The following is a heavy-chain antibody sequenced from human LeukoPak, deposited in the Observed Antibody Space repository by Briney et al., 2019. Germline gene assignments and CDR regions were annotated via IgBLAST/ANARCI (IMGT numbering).Heavy chain of an antibody. CDR2: ISGSNDNT. Sequence: GGSLRLSCAASGFTFSSYAMRWVRQAPGKGLEWVSSISGSNDNTYYADSVKDRFTISRDNSKNTLSLQMNSLRAEDTSVYYCSKGIGTTVTSAANYWGQGTLVTVSS. J-gene: IGHJ4*02. V-gene: IGHV3-23*01. D-gene: IGHD4-17*01. CDR3: SKGIGTTVTSAANY. CDR1: GFTFSSYA.